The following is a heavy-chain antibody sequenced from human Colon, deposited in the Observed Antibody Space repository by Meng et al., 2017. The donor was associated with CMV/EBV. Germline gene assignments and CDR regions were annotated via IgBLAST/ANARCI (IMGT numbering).Heavy chain of an antibody. Sequence: ASVKVSCKASGYTFTSYYMHWVRQAPGQGLEWMGIINPTVGGTSYAQKFQGRVTMTRDTSTSTVYMELSSLRSEDTAVYYCARAGSVYAKNDNWFDPWGQGTLVTVSS. CDR3: ARAGSVYAKNDNWFDP. V-gene: IGHV1-46*01. D-gene: IGHD2-8*01. CDR1: GYTFTSYY. J-gene: IGHJ5*02. CDR2: INPTVGGT.